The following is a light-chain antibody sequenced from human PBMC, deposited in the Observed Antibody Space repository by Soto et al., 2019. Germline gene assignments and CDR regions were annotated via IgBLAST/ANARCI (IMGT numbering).Light chain of an antibody. CDR3: GTWDSSLSAAV. Sequence: QSVLTQPPSVSAAPGQKVTISCSGSSSNIGNNYVSWYQHLPGTAPKLLIYDNNKRPSGIPDRFSGSKSGTSATLGITGPQTGDEADYYCGTWDSSLSAAVFGGGTQLTVL. J-gene: IGLJ7*01. CDR2: DNN. V-gene: IGLV1-51*01. CDR1: SSNIGNNY.